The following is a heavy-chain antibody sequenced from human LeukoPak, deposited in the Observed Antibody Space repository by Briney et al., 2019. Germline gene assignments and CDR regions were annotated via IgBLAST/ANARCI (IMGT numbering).Heavy chain of an antibody. CDR3: TVVVAAISASVDY. CDR2: IRSEANSYAT. V-gene: IGHV3-73*01. CDR1: GFTFSGSA. J-gene: IGHJ4*02. Sequence: GGSLRLSCAASGFTFSGSAMHWVRQASGKGLEWVGRIRSEANSYATAYAASVKGRFTISRDDSKNTAYLQMNSLKTEDTAVYYCTVVVAAISASVDYWGQGTLVTVSS. D-gene: IGHD2-15*01.